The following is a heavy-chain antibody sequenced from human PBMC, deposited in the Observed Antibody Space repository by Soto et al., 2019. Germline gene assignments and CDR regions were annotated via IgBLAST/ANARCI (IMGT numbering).Heavy chain of an antibody. CDR3: AKDMNLVPGGWPYYYYYGMDV. V-gene: IGHV3-9*01. D-gene: IGHD6-19*01. CDR2: ISWNSGSI. Sequence: PGGSLRLSCAASGFTFDDYAMHWVRQAPGKGLEWVSGISWNSGSIGYADSVKGRFTISRDNAKNSLYLQMNSLRAEDTALYYCAKDMNLVPGGWPYYYYYGMDVWGQGTPVTVSS. J-gene: IGHJ6*02. CDR1: GFTFDDYA.